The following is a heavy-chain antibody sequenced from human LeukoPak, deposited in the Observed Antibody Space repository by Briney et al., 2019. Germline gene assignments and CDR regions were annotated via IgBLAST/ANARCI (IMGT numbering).Heavy chain of an antibody. Sequence: GGSLRLSCAASGFTFSSTWMHWVRQPPGKGLVWVARITSDGSSTTYAESVKGRFTISRDNAKNTLYLQMSSLRAEDTAVYYCARDWYHAIDYWGQGTLVTVSS. CDR1: GFTFSSTW. V-gene: IGHV3-74*03. J-gene: IGHJ4*02. D-gene: IGHD2-2*01. CDR2: ITSDGSST. CDR3: ARDWYHAIDY.